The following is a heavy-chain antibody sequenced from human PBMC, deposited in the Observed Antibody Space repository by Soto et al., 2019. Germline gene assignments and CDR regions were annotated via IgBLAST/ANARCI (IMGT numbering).Heavy chain of an antibody. V-gene: IGHV4-39*01. CDR2: IYYSGST. CDR3: ASRNSNYAENWFDP. Sequence: SETLSLTCTVSGGSISSSSYYWGWIRQPPGKGLEWIGSIYYSGSTYYNPSLKSRVTISVDTSKNQFSLKLSSVTAADTAVYYCASRNSNYAENWFDPWGQGTLVTVSS. CDR1: GGSISSSSYY. D-gene: IGHD4-4*01. J-gene: IGHJ5*02.